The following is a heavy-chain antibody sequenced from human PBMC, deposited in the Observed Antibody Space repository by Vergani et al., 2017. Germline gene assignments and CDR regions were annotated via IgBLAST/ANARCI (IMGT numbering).Heavy chain of an antibody. Sequence: EVQLVESGGGLVKSGGSLRLSCVASGFTFTDAWMSWVRQAPGKGLEWIGHIRNKANSYTTEYAPSVKGRFIISRVDSRITLYLDVISLETEDTAVYYCTTDLATPSPPDGRDYFDHWGQGTLVTVSS. D-gene: IGHD2-21*01. J-gene: IGHJ4*02. CDR3: TTDLATPSPPDGRDYFDH. CDR1: GFTFTDAW. V-gene: IGHV3-15*05. CDR2: IRNKANSYTT.